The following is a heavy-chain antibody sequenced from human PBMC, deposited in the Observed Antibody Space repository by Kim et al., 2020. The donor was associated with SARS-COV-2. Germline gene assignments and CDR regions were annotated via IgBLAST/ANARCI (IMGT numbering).Heavy chain of an antibody. CDR3: TRGLDPYYYYYYGMDV. V-gene: IGHV3-73*01. CDR1: GFTFSGSA. D-gene: IGHD1-1*01. CDR2: IRSKANSYAT. Sequence: GESLRLSCAASGFTFSGSAMHWVRQASGKGLEWVGRIRSKANSYATAYAASVKGRFTISRDDSKNTAYLQMNSLKTEDTAVYYCTRGLDPYYYYYYGMDVWGQGTTVTVSS. J-gene: IGHJ6*02.